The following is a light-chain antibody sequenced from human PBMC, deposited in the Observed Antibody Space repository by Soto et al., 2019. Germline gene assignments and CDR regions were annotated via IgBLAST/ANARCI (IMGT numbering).Light chain of an antibody. V-gene: IGLV2-14*01. CDR3: SSYTSSSPFV. CDR2: EVS. J-gene: IGLJ1*01. CDR1: SSDVGGYNY. Sequence: QSVLTQPASVSGSPGQSITIPCTGTSSDVGGYNYVSWYQQHPGKVPKLMIYEVSNRPSGVSNRFSGSKSGNTASLTISGLQAEDEADYYCSSYTSSSPFVFGTGTKVTVL.